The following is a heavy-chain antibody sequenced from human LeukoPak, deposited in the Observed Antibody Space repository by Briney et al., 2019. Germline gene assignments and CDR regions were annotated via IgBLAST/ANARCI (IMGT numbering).Heavy chain of an antibody. V-gene: IGHV3-30*02. CDR2: IRYDGSNK. CDR3: AKDQVPYYYGSGPGY. J-gene: IGHJ4*02. D-gene: IGHD3-10*01. CDR1: GFTFSSYG. Sequence: GGSLRLSCAASGFTFSSYGMHWVRQAPGKGLEWVAFIRYDGSNKYYADSVKGRFTISRDNSKNTLYLQMSSLRAEDTAVYYCAKDQVPYYYGSGPGYWGQGTLVTVSS.